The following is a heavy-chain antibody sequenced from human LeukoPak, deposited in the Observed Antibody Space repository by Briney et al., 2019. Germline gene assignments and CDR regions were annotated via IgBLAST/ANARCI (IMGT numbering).Heavy chain of an antibody. D-gene: IGHD3-22*01. CDR2: IYSDNT. CDR1: GFTVSSNS. J-gene: IGHJ4*02. CDR3: ARASGDSSGYYESFDY. Sequence: GGSLRLSCTVSGFTVSSNSMSWVRQAPGKGLEWVSFIYSDNTHYPDSVKGRFTISRDNAKNTLYLQMNSLRAEDTAVYYCARASGDSSGYYESFDYWGQGTLVTVSS. V-gene: IGHV3-53*01.